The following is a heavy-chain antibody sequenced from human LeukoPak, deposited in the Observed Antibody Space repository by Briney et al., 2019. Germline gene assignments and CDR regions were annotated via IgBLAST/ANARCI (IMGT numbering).Heavy chain of an antibody. CDR1: GFTFSSYW. J-gene: IGHJ4*02. Sequence: PGGSLRLSCAASGFTFSSYWMSWVRQAPGKGLEWVANIKQDGSEKYYADSVKGRFTISRDNAKNSLYLQMNSLRAEDTAVYYCCGSYSPFDYWGQGTLVTVSS. D-gene: IGHD1-26*01. CDR3: CGSYSPFDY. CDR2: IKQDGSEK. V-gene: IGHV3-7*01.